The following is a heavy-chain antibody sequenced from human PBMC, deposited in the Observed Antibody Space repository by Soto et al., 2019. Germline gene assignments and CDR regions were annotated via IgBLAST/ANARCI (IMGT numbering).Heavy chain of an antibody. CDR1: GGSISSSSHY. J-gene: IGHJ4*02. D-gene: IGHD6-13*01. V-gene: IGHV4-39*01. CDR3: ARRSSGTFDY. CDR2: IYYSGST. Sequence: QLQLQESGPGLVKPSETLSLTCTVAGGSISSSSHYWGWIRQPPGKGLEWMGSIYYSGSTYYNPSLKSPVTLSVDTSKNQSSLKLSSVTAADTAVYYCARRSSGTFDYWGQGTLVTVSS.